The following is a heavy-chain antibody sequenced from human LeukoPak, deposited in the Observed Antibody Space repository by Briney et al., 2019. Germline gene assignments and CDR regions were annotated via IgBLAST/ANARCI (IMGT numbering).Heavy chain of an antibody. CDR2: ISSSGITI. CDR1: GFTFSDYY. J-gene: IGHJ4*02. V-gene: IGHV3-11*04. CDR3: ARERLTDSYFDY. D-gene: IGHD1-14*01. Sequence: GGSLRLSCAASGFTFSDYYMTWIRKAPGKGLEWVSYISSSGITIYYADPVKGRFTISRDNAKKSLYLEMNSLRAEDTAVYYCARERLTDSYFDYWGQGTLVTVSS.